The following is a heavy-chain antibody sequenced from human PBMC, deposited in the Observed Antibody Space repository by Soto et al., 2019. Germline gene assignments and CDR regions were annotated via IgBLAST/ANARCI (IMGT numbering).Heavy chain of an antibody. V-gene: IGHV1-3*05. CDR3: AGDIYHGSGSGRGGFDP. CDR2: INAGNGNT. Sequence: QVQLVQSGAEEKKPGASVKVSCKASGYTFTSYAMHWVRQAPGQRLEWMGWINAGNGNTKYSQKFQGRVTITRDTAPSTAYIELSSLRSEDTGVYYCAGDIYHGSGSGRGGFDPWGQGTLVTVSS. J-gene: IGHJ5*02. D-gene: IGHD3-10*01. CDR1: GYTFTSYA.